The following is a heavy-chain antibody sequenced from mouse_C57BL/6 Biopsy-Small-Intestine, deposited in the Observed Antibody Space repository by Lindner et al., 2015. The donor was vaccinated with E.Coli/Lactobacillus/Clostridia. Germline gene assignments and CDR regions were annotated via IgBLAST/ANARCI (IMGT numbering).Heavy chain of an antibody. D-gene: IGHD3-3*01. CDR3: ANRGRDCYAMDY. V-gene: IGHV5-17*01. CDR2: ISSGSSTI. CDR1: GFTFSDYG. Sequence: VQLQESGGGLVKPGGSLKLSCAASGFTFSDYGMHWVRQAPEKGLEWVAYISSGSSTIYYADTVKGRFTISRDNAKNTLFLQMTSLRSEDTAMYYCANRGRDCYAMDYWGQGTSVTVSS. J-gene: IGHJ4*01.